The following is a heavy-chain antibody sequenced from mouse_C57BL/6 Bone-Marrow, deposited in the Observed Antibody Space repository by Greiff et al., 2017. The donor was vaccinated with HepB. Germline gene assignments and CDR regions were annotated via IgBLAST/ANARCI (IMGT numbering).Heavy chain of an antibody. CDR2: IDPNSGGT. J-gene: IGHJ1*03. Sequence: VQLQQPGAELVKPGASVKLSCKSSGYTFPSYWMPWVQQTPGRGLEWIGRIDPNSGGTKYNETFKSNATLTVDKASITHHMQLSSLTSEDSAVYYCARFYNGKRRYYDVWGTGTAVTVTS. CDR3: ARFYNGKRRYYDV. V-gene: IGHV1-72*01. D-gene: IGHD1-1*01. CDR1: GYTFPSYW.